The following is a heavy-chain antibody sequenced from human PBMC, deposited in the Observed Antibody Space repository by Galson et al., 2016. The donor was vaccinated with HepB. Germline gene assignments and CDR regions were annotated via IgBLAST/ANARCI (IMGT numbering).Heavy chain of an antibody. CDR3: AKDGSSMVADYYFDY. D-gene: IGHD1-26*01. CDR1: GFTFSRYG. CDR2: ISYDERNK. Sequence: SLRLSCAASGFTFSRYGMHWVRQAPGKGLEWVAVISYDERNKHYADSVKGRLTISRDNSKNTLFLQMNSLRPEDTAVYYCAKDGSSMVADYYFDYWGQGTLVTVSS. V-gene: IGHV3-30*18. J-gene: IGHJ4*02.